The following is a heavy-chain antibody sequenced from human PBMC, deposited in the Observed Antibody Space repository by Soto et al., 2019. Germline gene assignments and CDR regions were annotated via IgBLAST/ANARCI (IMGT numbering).Heavy chain of an antibody. CDR1: GGSMNSDDFY. V-gene: IGHV4-30-4*01. Sequence: SETLSLTCTVSGGSMNSDDFYWSWIRQSPGRGLEWIGYIYHNGNTYYNPSLASRVTISLDMSRNQFSLKLRSVTAADTAVYYCSRRYCSGPSCRSWFDPWGQGTQVTVS. CDR2: IYHNGNT. D-gene: IGHD2-2*01. J-gene: IGHJ5*02. CDR3: SRRYCSGPSCRSWFDP.